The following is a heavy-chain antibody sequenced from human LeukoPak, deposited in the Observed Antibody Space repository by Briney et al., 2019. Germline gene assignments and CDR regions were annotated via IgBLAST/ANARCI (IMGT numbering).Heavy chain of an antibody. D-gene: IGHD1-14*01. CDR1: GFTFSIYA. CDR3: ALLAASNNHDMDV. Sequence: GGSLRLSCAASGFTFSIYAMTWVRQAPGKGLEWVSTISGGGGSTYYADSVKGRFTISRDNSQNTVFLQMNSLRAEDTALYYCALLAASNNHDMDVWGQGTTVTVSS. V-gene: IGHV3-23*01. J-gene: IGHJ6*02. CDR2: ISGGGGST.